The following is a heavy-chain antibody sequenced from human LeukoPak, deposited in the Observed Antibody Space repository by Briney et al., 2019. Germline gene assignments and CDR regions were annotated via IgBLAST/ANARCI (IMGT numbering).Heavy chain of an antibody. V-gene: IGHV4-59*08. CDR1: GASISSHY. CDR3: ARGGWSLDY. J-gene: IGHJ4*02. D-gene: IGHD6-19*01. Sequence: SETLSLTYTVSGASISSHYWSWIRQPPGKGLEWIGYSHNSGISDYNPSLKSRVTMSVDTSKNQFSLKLSSVTAADTAVYYCARGGWSLDYWGQGALVTVSS. CDR2: SHNSGIS.